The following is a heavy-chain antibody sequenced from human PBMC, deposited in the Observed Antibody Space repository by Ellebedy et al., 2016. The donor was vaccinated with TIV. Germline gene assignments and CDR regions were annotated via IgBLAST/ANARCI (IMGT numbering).Heavy chain of an antibody. CDR1: GFTFSRYG. CDR2: ISGSGGGT. CDR3: ARSAVVTPACMDV. D-gene: IGHD3-22*01. Sequence: GESLKISCGASGFTFSRYGMSWVRQAPGKGLEWVSGISGSGGGTYYADSVKCRFTMSGDNSNNTLYLKMNSLRAEDTAVYYCARSAVVTPACMDVWGQGTTVTVSS. V-gene: IGHV3-23*01. J-gene: IGHJ6*02.